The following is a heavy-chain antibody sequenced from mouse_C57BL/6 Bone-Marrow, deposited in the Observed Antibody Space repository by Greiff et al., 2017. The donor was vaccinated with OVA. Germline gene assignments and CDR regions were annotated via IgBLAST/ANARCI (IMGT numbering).Heavy chain of an antibody. CDR2: INPYNGGT. V-gene: IGHV1-19*01. Sequence: VQLQQSGPVLVKPGASVKMSCKASGYTFTDYYMNWVKQSHGKSLEWIGVINPYNGGTSYNQKFKGKATLTVDKSSSTAYMELNSLTSEDSAVYYCASLDGYYDAMDYWGQGTSVTGSS. CDR3: ASLDGYYDAMDY. J-gene: IGHJ4*01. CDR1: GYTFTDYY. D-gene: IGHD2-3*01.